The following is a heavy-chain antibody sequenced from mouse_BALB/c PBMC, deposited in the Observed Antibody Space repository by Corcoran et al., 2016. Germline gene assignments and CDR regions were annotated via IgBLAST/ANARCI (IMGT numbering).Heavy chain of an antibody. Sequence: EVQLQQSGAGLVKPGASVKLSCTASGFNIKDTYMHWVKQRPEQGLEWIGRIDPANGNTKYDPKFQGKATITADTSSNTVYLQLSSLTSEDTAVYYCANWDWYFDVWGAGTTVTVSS. J-gene: IGHJ1*01. CDR2: IDPANGNT. D-gene: IGHD4-1*01. CDR3: ANWDWYFDV. CDR1: GFNIKDTY. V-gene: IGHV14-3*02.